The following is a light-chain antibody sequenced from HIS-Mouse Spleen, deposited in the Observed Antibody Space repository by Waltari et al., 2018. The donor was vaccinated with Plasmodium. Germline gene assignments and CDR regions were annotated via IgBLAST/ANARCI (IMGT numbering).Light chain of an antibody. CDR3: YSTDSSGNHRV. V-gene: IGLV3-10*01. CDR1: ALPTEN. CDR2: EDS. J-gene: IGLJ3*02. Sequence: SYELTPPPSVPVSPGQTARITCPEDALPTENAYWYQQKSGQAPVLVIYEDSNRPSAIPERFSGASSGTMATLTISGAQVEDEADYYCYSTDSSGNHRVFGGGTKLTGL.